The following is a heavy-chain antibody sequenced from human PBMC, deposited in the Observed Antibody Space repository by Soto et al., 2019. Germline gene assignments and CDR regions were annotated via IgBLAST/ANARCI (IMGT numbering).Heavy chain of an antibody. Sequence: GGSLRLSCAASGFTFDDYGMSWVRQAPGKGLEWVSGINWNGGSTVYADSVKGRFTISRDNAKNSLYLQMNSLRAEDTALYYCARDPHYYYDSSGYFDYWGQGTLVTVSS. V-gene: IGHV3-20*04. D-gene: IGHD3-22*01. CDR3: ARDPHYYYDSSGYFDY. CDR2: INWNGGST. J-gene: IGHJ4*02. CDR1: GFTFDDYG.